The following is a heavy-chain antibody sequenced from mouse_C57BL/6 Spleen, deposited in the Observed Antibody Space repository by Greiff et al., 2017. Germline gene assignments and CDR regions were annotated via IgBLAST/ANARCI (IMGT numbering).Heavy chain of an antibody. CDR1: GFTFSSYA. Sequence: EVKVVESGEGLVKPGGSLKLSCAASGFTFSSYAMSWVRQTPEKRLEWVAYISSGGDYIYYADTVKGRFTISRDNARNTLYLQMSSLKSEDTAMYYCTRADAYFDYWGQGTTLTVSS. J-gene: IGHJ2*01. V-gene: IGHV5-9-1*02. CDR3: TRADAYFDY. CDR2: ISSGGDYI.